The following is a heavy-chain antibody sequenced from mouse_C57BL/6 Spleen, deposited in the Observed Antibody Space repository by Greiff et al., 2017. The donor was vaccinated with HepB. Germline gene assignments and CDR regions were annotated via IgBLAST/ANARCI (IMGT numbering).Heavy chain of an antibody. D-gene: IGHD2-3*01. CDR1: GYTFTSYW. CDR3: ARMRDGDY. Sequence: QVQLQQPGAELVKPGASVKLSCKASGYTFTSYWMQWVKQRPGQGLEWIGEIDPSDSYTNYNQEFKGKATLTVDTSSSTAYMQLSSLTSEDSAVYYCARMRDGDYWGQGTTLTVSS. CDR2: IDPSDSYT. V-gene: IGHV1-50*01. J-gene: IGHJ2*01.